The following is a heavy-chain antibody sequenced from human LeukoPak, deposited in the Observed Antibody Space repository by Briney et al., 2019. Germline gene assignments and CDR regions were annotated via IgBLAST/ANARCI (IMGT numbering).Heavy chain of an antibody. J-gene: IGHJ4*02. CDR3: ARDNAYMLDY. V-gene: IGHV3-74*03. CDR2: INTDGRTT. Sequence: PGGSLRLSCAASGFSFSSYWMNWVRQTPGKGLVWVAHINTDGRTTTYADSVKGRFTVSRDSAKNTLYLEMNRLRAEDTAVYYCARDNAYMLDYWGQGTQVTVSS. CDR1: GFSFSSYW. D-gene: IGHD5-24*01.